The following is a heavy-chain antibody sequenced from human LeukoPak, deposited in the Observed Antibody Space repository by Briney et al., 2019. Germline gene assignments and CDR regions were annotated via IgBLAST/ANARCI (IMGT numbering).Heavy chain of an antibody. V-gene: IGHV3-15*01. J-gene: IGHJ4*02. Sequence: GGSLRLSCAASGFAFSDAWMTWVRQTPGKGLEWVGRIKSKTYGGTTDYAAPVKGRFTTSRDDSKNTLYLQVNGLKTEDTAVYYCSGYWSYWGQGTLVTASS. CDR2: IKSKTYGGTT. CDR3: SGYWSY. CDR1: GFAFSDAW. D-gene: IGHD3-22*01.